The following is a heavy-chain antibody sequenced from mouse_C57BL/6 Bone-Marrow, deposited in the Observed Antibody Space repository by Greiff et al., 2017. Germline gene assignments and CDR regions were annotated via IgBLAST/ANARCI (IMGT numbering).Heavy chain of an antibody. V-gene: IGHV1-19*01. CDR1: GYTFTDYY. CDR3: ARIPITTVVATDY. D-gene: IGHD1-1*01. Sequence: VQLQQSGPVLVKPGASVKMSCKASGYTFTDYYMNWVKQSHGKSLEWIGVINPYNGGTSYNQKFKGKATLTVDKSSSTAYMELNSLTSEDSAVYYCARIPITTVVATDYWGQGTTLTVSS. J-gene: IGHJ2*01. CDR2: INPYNGGT.